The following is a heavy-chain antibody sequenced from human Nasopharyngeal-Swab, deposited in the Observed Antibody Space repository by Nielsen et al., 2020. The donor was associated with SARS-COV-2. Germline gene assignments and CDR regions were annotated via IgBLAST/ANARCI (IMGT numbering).Heavy chain of an antibody. CDR3: ATHDSGSYWDY. D-gene: IGHD1-26*01. CDR2: ISWNSGSI. V-gene: IGHV3-9*01. J-gene: IGHJ4*02. Sequence: GGSLRLSCAASGFTFDDYAMHWVRQAPGKGLEWVSGISWNSGSIGYADSVKGRFTISRDNAKNSLYLQMNSLRAEDTALYYCATHDSGSYWDYWGQGTLVTVSP. CDR1: GFTFDDYA.